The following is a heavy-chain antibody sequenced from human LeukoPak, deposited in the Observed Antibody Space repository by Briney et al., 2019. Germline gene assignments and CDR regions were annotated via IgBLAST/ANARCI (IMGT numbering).Heavy chain of an antibody. CDR1: GFTFDDYA. Sequence: PGGSLRLSCAASGFTFDDYAMHWVRQAPGKGLEWVSGISWNSGSIGYADSVKGRFTISRDNAKNSLYLQMNSLRAEDTALYYCAREDYDSSGYYSDPYYFDYWGQGTLVTVSS. D-gene: IGHD3-22*01. CDR3: AREDYDSSGYYSDPYYFDY. J-gene: IGHJ4*02. CDR2: ISWNSGSI. V-gene: IGHV3-9*01.